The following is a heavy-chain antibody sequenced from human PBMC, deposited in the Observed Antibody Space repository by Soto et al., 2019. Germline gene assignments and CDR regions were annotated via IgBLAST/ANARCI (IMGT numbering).Heavy chain of an antibody. CDR3: ARTYYDFRGVPYYFDY. J-gene: IGHJ4*02. CDR2: IYYSGST. Sequence: QVQLQESGPGLVKPSQTLSLTCTVSGGSISSGDYYWSWIRQPPGKGLEGIGYIYYSGSTYYNPSLKSRVTISVDTSKNQFSLKLSSVTAADTAVYYCARTYYDFRGVPYYFDYWGQGTLVTVSS. CDR1: GGSISSGDYY. D-gene: IGHD3-3*01. V-gene: IGHV4-30-4*01.